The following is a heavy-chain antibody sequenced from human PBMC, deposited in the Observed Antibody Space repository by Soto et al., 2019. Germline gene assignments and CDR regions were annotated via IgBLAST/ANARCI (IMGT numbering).Heavy chain of an antibody. J-gene: IGHJ3*02. Sequence: AESLNISFKGSGYSFTSYWISWVRQMPGKGLEWMGRIDPSDSYTNYSPCFQGHVTISADKSISTAYLQWSSLKASDTAMHYCASATGQSDDAFDIWGQGTMVTVSS. CDR3: ASATGQSDDAFDI. CDR1: GYSFTSYW. D-gene: IGHD4-17*01. V-gene: IGHV5-10-1*01. CDR2: IDPSDSYT.